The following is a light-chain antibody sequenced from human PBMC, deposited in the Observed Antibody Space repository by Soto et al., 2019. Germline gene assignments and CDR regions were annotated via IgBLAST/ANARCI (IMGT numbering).Light chain of an antibody. CDR2: EVS. CDR1: SSDVGSYNL. CDR3: CSYAGSSTLNYV. J-gene: IGLJ1*01. Sequence: QSALTQPASVSGSPGQSITISCTGTSSDVGSYNLVSWYQQHPGKAPKLMIYEVSKRPSGVSNRFSGSKSGNTASLTISGLKAEDEADYYCCSYAGSSTLNYVFGTGTKVTVL. V-gene: IGLV2-23*02.